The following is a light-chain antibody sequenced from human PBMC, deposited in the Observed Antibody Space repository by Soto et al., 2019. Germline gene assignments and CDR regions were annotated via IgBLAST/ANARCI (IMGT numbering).Light chain of an antibody. CDR1: SGDVGAYNH. CDR2: DVS. CDR3: ISFTSSSTWV. V-gene: IGLV2-14*03. J-gene: IGLJ3*02. Sequence: QSALTQPASVSGSPGQSITISCTGSSGDVGAYNHVSWYQQHPGKAPKLMIYDVSNRPSGLSNRFSGSKSGDTASLTISGLQAEDEADYYCISFTSSSTWVFGGGTKLTVL.